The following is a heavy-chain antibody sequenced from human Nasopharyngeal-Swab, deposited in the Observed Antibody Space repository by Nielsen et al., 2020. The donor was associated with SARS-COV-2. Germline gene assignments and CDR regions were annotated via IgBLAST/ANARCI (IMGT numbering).Heavy chain of an antibody. D-gene: IGHD3-22*01. CDR3: ARSLYYYYDSSGYSL. V-gene: IGHV3-7*01. J-gene: IGHJ4*02. CDR2: IKQDGSEK. CDR1: GFTFSSYW. Sequence: GESLKTSCAASGFTFSSYWMSWVRQAPGKGLERVANIKQDGSEKYYVDSVKGRFTISRDNAKNSLYLQMNSLRAEDTAVYYCARSLYYYYDSSGYSLWGQGTLVTVSS.